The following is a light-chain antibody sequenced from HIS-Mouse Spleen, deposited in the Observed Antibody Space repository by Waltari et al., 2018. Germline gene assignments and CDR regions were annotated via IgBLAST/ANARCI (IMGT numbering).Light chain of an antibody. J-gene: IGLJ2*01. V-gene: IGLV2-23*01. CDR3: CSYAGSSTLV. Sequence: QSALTQPASVSGSPGQSLTISCTGPRSDVGSYNLVSWYQQHPGKAPKLMIYEGSKRPSGVSNRFSGSKSGNTASLTISGLQAEDEADYYCCSYAGSSTLVFGGGTKLTVL. CDR2: EGS. CDR1: RSDVGSYNL.